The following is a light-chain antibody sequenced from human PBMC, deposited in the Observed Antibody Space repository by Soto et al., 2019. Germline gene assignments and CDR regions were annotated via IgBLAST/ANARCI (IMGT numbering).Light chain of an antibody. CDR1: QSVSSY. CDR2: GAS. Sequence: EGVLTQSPASLSLSPGERATLSCRCSQSVSSYLAWYQQKPGRAPRLLIYGASSRATGIPDRFSGSGSGTDFTLTISSLQPDDFATYYCQQYNSYSPLTFGGGTKVHIK. CDR3: QQYNSYSPLT. V-gene: IGKV3-11*01. J-gene: IGKJ4*01.